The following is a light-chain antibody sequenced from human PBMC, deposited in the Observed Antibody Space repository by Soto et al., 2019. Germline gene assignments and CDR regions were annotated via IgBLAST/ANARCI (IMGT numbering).Light chain of an antibody. Sequence: EIVMTQSPATLSVSPGGRATLSCRASQSVSSNLAWYQQKPGQAPSLLIYGASTRATGTPARFSGSGSGTEFTLTISSLQSEDFAVYYCQQYNNWPPKTFGQGTKVDIK. V-gene: IGKV3-15*01. CDR1: QSVSSN. J-gene: IGKJ1*01. CDR3: QQYNNWPPKT. CDR2: GAS.